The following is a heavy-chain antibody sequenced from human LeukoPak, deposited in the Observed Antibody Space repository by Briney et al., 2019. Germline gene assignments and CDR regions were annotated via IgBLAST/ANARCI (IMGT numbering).Heavy chain of an antibody. V-gene: IGHV4-61*01. Sequence: KPSETLSLLCTVSGGSVSCGNYYWSWIRQPPGKGLEWIGYIYYNAITNYNPSLKSRVTMSLDTSKNHFSLKLSSVTAADTAVYYGARVAKYDWVVLDWCQETLVTVSS. CDR3: ARVAKYDWVVLD. J-gene: IGHJ4*02. D-gene: IGHD3-9*01. CDR2: IYYNAIT. CDR1: GGSVSCGNYY.